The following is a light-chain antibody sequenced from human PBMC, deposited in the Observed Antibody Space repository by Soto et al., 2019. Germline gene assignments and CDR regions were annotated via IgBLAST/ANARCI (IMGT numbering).Light chain of an antibody. CDR2: DAS. J-gene: IGKJ2*01. CDR1: QSVSSY. V-gene: IGKV3-11*01. Sequence: EIVLTQSPATLSLSPGERATLSCRASQSVSSYLAWYQQKPGQAPRLLIYDASNRATGIPARFSGSGSGTDFSLTSCSLDRHNVAVCYRQQRINWPHYTVGQGTKMDIK. CDR3: QQRINWPHYT.